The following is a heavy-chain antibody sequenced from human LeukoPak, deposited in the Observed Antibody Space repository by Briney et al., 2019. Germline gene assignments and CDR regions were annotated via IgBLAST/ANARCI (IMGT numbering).Heavy chain of an antibody. D-gene: IGHD3/OR15-3a*01. V-gene: IGHV4-59*01. Sequence: PSETLSLTCTVSGGSISSYYWSWIRQPPGKGLEWIGYSYYSGSTNYIPSLKSRVTISVDTSKNQFSLKLSSVNAADTAVDYCARVDYDAFDIWGQGTMVTVSS. CDR1: GGSISSYY. J-gene: IGHJ3*02. CDR2: SYYSGST. CDR3: ARVDYDAFDI.